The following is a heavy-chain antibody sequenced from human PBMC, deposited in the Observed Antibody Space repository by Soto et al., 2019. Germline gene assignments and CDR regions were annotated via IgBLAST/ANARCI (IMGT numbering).Heavy chain of an antibody. Sequence: KTSETLSLTCAVYGGSFSGYYWSWIRQPPGKGLERIGEINHSGSTNYNPSLKSRVTISVDTSKNQFSLKLSSVTAADTAVYYCARNPRYYYDSKSLGYYYGMDVWGQGTTVTVSS. V-gene: IGHV4-34*01. CDR3: ARNPRYYYDSKSLGYYYGMDV. CDR1: GGSFSGYY. CDR2: INHSGST. D-gene: IGHD3-22*01. J-gene: IGHJ6*02.